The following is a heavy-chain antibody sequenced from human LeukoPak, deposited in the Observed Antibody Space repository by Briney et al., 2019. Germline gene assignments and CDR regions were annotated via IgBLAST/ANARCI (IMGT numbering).Heavy chain of an antibody. CDR3: ARASTPRNYFDH. V-gene: IGHV3-21*01. Sequence: PGGSLRLSCAASGFTFDSYTMNWVRQSPGKGLKWVSSISSSNSYIYYMDSVRGRFTISRDNAANSLYLQMDSLRVDDTAIYYCARASTPRNYFDHWGRGILVTVSS. D-gene: IGHD4-23*01. CDR2: ISSSNSYI. CDR1: GFTFDSYT. J-gene: IGHJ4*02.